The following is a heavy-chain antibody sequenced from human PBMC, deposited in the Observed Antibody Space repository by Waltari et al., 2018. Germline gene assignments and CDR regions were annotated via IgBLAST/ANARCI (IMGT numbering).Heavy chain of an antibody. Sequence: QVQLQESGPGLVKPSETLSLTCTVSGGSISSYSWSWIRPPPGKGLEWIGYIYYSGSTNYNPSLKSRVTISVDTSKNQFSLKLSSVTAADTAVYYCARDRFEGIVVVTAVEAFDIWGQGTMVTVSS. CDR2: IYYSGST. J-gene: IGHJ3*02. D-gene: IGHD2-21*02. CDR3: ARDRFEGIVVVTAVEAFDI. CDR1: GGSISSYS. V-gene: IGHV4-59*01.